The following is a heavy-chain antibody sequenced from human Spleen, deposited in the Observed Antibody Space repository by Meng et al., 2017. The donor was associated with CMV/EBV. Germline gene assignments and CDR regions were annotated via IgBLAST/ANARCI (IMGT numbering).Heavy chain of an antibody. D-gene: IGHD6-13*01. J-gene: IGHJ4*02. V-gene: IGHV3-30*04. CDR2: ISYDGSNK. CDR3: ARDGSSSWYEY. Sequence: GESLKISCAASGFTFSSYAMHWVRQAPGKGLEWVAVISYDGSNKYYADSVKGRFTISRDNSKNTLYLQMNSLRAEDTAVYYCARDGSSSWYEYWGQGTLVTVSS. CDR1: GFTFSSYA.